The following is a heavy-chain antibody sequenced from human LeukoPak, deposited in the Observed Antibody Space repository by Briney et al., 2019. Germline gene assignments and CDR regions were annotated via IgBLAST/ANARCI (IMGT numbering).Heavy chain of an antibody. CDR1: GGSFSGYY. CDR3: AREGRYRYGYNEYHSYMDI. Sequence: SETLSLTCAVYGGSFSGYYWSWIRQPPGKGLEWIGYIYYSGSTNYNPSLKSRVTISVDTSKNQFSLKLSSVTAADTAVYYCAREGRYRYGYNEYHSYMDIWGKGTTVTVSS. D-gene: IGHD5-24*01. J-gene: IGHJ6*03. V-gene: IGHV4-59*01. CDR2: IYYSGST.